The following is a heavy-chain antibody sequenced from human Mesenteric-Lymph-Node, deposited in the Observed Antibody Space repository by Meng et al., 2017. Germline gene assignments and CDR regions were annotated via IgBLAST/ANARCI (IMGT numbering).Heavy chain of an antibody. D-gene: IGHD2-15*01. J-gene: IGHJ4*02. CDR3: VRDLSGGCYLCGDFDS. CDR1: GFTFKNYH. V-gene: IGHV3-30*01. CDR2: ISSDGNDK. Sequence: GESLKISCAASGFTFKNYHMHWVRQAPGQGLEWVAVISSDGNDKYYADSVKGRVDVSRDNSKSTLFLQMISLRPEDTAMYYCVRDLSGGCYLCGDFDSWGQGTQVTVSS.